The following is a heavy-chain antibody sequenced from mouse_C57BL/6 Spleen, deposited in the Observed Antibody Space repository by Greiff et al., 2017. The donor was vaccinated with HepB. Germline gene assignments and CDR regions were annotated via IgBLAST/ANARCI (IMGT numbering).Heavy chain of an antibody. CDR3: ARSYDGYFPFAY. V-gene: IGHV1-52*01. Sequence: VQLQQPGAELVRPGSSVKLSCKASGYTFTSYWMHWVKQRPIQGLEWIGNIDPSDSETHYNQKFKDKATLTVDKSSSTAYMQLSSLTSEDSAVYYCARSYDGYFPFAYWGQGTLVTVSA. CDR2: IDPSDSET. CDR1: GYTFTSYW. J-gene: IGHJ3*01. D-gene: IGHD2-3*01.